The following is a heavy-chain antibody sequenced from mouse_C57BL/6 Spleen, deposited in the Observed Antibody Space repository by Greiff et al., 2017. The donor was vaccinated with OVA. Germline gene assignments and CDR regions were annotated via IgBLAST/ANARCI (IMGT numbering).Heavy chain of an antibody. Sequence: DVMLVESGGGLVKPGGSLKLSCAASGFTFSSYAMSWVRQTPEKRLEWVATISDGGSYTYYPDNVKGRFTISRDNAKNNLYLQMSHLKSEDTAMYYCARDDYGSYWGQGTLVTVSA. CDR3: ARDDYGSY. CDR2: ISDGGSYT. V-gene: IGHV5-4*01. D-gene: IGHD2-4*01. CDR1: GFTFSSYA. J-gene: IGHJ3*01.